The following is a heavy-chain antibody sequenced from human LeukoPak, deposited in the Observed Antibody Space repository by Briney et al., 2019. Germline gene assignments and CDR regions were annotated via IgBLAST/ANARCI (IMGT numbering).Heavy chain of an antibody. CDR3: AKDPSGYSYGINWFDP. V-gene: IGHV4-39*07. CDR1: GASISSNSYY. D-gene: IGHD5-18*01. J-gene: IGHJ5*02. Sequence: SETLSLTCTVSGASISSNSYYWGWIRQPPGKGLKWIGSIYYSGSTYYNPSLKSRVTISVDTSKNQFSLKLSSVTAADTAIYYCAKDPSGYSYGINWFDPWGQGTLVTVSS. CDR2: IYYSGST.